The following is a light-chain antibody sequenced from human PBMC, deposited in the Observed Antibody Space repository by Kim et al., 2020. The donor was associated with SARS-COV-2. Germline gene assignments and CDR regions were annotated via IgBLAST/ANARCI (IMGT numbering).Light chain of an antibody. V-gene: IGKV3-20*01. Sequence: EIVLTQSPGTLSLSPGERATLSCRASQSVGSSYLAWFRQKPGQAPRLLIYGASSRATGIPDRFSGSGSGTDFSLTISRLEPEDFAVYFCQQYGNSPRTFGQGTKLEIK. CDR1: QSVGSSY. CDR2: GAS. CDR3: QQYGNSPRT. J-gene: IGKJ2*01.